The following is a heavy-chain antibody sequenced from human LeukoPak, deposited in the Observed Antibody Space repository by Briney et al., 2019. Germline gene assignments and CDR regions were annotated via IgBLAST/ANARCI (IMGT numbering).Heavy chain of an antibody. CDR2: ISFDGSNK. Sequence: GGSLRLSCVASGFTFSSYAMHWVRQAPGKGLEWVAVISFDGSNKYYADSVKGRFTISRDNSKNTLYLQVSAEDTAIYYCARGYASTSQLDPWGQGALVTVSS. V-gene: IGHV3-30*03. CDR1: GFTFSSYA. CDR3: ARGYASTSQLDP. J-gene: IGHJ5*02. D-gene: IGHD6-13*01.